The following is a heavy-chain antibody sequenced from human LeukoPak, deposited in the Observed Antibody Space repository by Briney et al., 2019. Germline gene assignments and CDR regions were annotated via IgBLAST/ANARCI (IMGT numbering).Heavy chain of an antibody. J-gene: IGHJ5*02. D-gene: IGHD3-10*01. Sequence: GASVKVSCKASGGTFSSYAISWVRQAPGQGLEWMGWISAYNGNTNYAQKLQGRVTMTTDTSTSTAYMELRSLRSDDTAVYYCARSMVRGVIYNWFDPWGQGTLVTVSS. V-gene: IGHV1-18*01. CDR3: ARSMVRGVIYNWFDP. CDR2: ISAYNGNT. CDR1: GGTFSSYA.